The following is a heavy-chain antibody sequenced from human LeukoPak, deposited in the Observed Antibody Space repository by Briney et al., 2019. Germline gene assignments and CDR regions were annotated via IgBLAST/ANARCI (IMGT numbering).Heavy chain of an antibody. J-gene: IGHJ5*02. CDR3: ARVNFWSGYYDPSSDWFDP. CDR1: GGSISSGDYY. D-gene: IGHD3-3*01. Sequence: SQTLSLTCTVSGGSISSGDYYWSWIRQPPGKGLEWIGYIYYSGSTYYNPSLKSRVTISVDTSKNQFSLKLSSVTATDTAVYYCARVNFWSGYYDPSSDWFDPWGQGTLVTVSS. CDR2: IYYSGST. V-gene: IGHV4-30-4*08.